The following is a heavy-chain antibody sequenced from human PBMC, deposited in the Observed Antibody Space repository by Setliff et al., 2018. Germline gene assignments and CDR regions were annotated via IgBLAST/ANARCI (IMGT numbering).Heavy chain of an antibody. J-gene: IGHJ6*02. CDR1: GFTFSSYG. D-gene: IGHD2-21*02. V-gene: IGHV3-33*01. CDR2: IWNDGSSK. CDR3: ARNWATAQHYYYGMDV. Sequence: LRFSCAASGFTFSSYGMHWVRQAPGKGLEWVALIWNDGSSKFYGDSVKGRFTISRDNSKNTLYLQMDSLRAEDTAVYYCARNWATAQHYYYGMDVWGQGTTVTVSS.